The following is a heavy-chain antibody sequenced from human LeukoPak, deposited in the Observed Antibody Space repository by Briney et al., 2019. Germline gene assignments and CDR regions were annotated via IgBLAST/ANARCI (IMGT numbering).Heavy chain of an antibody. V-gene: IGHV4-39*07. CDR2: IYYSGST. CDR1: GGSISSSSYY. J-gene: IGHJ6*03. Sequence: AETLSLTCTVSGGSISSSSYYWGWVRQPPGKGLEWIGSIYYSGSTYYNPSLKSRVTISVDTSKNQFSLKLSSVTAADTAVYYCARDVRVIYYYYYMDVWGKGTTVTVSS. D-gene: IGHD2-21*01. CDR3: ARDVRVIYYYYYMDV.